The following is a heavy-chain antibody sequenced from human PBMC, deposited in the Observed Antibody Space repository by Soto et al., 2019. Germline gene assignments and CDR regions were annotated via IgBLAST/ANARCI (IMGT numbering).Heavy chain of an antibody. CDR2: INHSGST. J-gene: IGHJ5*02. V-gene: IGHV4-34*01. Sequence: PSETLSLTCTVSGGSISGYYWSWIRQPPGKGLEWIGEINHSGSTNYNPSLKSRVTISVDTSKNQFSLKLSSVTAADTAVYYCARLALEVATYFSWFDPWGQGTLVTVSS. CDR1: GGSISGYY. CDR3: ARLALEVATYFSWFDP. D-gene: IGHD5-12*01.